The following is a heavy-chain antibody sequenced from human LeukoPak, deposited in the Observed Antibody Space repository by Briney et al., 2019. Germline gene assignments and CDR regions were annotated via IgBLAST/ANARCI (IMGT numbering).Heavy chain of an antibody. D-gene: IGHD6-13*01. Sequence: SETLSLTCTVSGGSISSGDYYWSWIRQPPGKGPEWIGYIYHSGSTFYNPSLKSRVTISADTSKNQLSLKLSSVTAADTAVYYSAIGSSWGFFQHWGQGTLVTVSS. CDR2: IYHSGST. CDR3: AIGSSWGFFQH. CDR1: GGSISSGDYY. J-gene: IGHJ1*01. V-gene: IGHV4-30-4*08.